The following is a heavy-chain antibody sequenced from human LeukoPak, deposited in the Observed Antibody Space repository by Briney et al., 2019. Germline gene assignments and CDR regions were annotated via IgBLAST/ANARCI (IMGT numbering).Heavy chain of an antibody. D-gene: IGHD5-18*01. Sequence: GASVKVSCKASGYTFTGYYMHWVRQAPGQGLESMGIINPSGGLTTYSQRFQDRVTITRDTSTKTVYMELTNLTSEDTAVYYCAKAEGYGARDYWGQGTLVTVSS. V-gene: IGHV1-46*01. CDR2: INPSGGLT. CDR3: AKAEGYGARDY. CDR1: GYTFTGYY. J-gene: IGHJ4*02.